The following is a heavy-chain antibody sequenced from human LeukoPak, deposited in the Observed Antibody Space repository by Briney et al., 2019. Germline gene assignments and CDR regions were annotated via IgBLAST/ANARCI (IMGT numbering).Heavy chain of an antibody. CDR2: IYTSGST. CDR1: GGSISSYY. Sequence: SETLSLTRTVSGGSISSYYWSWIRQPAGKGLEWIGRIYTSGSTNYNPSLKSRVTMSVDTSKNQFSLKLSSVTAADTAVYYCARVLPYDFWSGYYTPMSHYYYMDVWGKGTTVTVSS. J-gene: IGHJ6*03. V-gene: IGHV4-4*07. CDR3: ARVLPYDFWSGYYTPMSHYYYMDV. D-gene: IGHD3-3*01.